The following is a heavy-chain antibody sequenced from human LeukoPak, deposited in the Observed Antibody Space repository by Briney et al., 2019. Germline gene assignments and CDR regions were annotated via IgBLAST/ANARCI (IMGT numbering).Heavy chain of an antibody. D-gene: IGHD2-15*01. J-gene: IGHJ3*02. CDR3: ARDRAYSHAFDI. V-gene: IGHV3-21*01. CDR1: GFTFSSYS. Sequence: GGSLRLPCAASGFTFSSYSMNWVRQAPGKGLEWVSSISSSSSYIYYADSVKGRFTISRDNAKNSLYLQMNSLRAEDTAVYYCARDRAYSHAFDIWGQGTMVTVSS. CDR2: ISSSSSYI.